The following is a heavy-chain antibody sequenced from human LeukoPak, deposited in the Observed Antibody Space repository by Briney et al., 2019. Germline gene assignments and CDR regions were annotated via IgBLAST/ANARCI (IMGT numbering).Heavy chain of an antibody. CDR1: GFSLSSSGMC. Sequence: SGPALVKPTQTLTLTCSFSGFSLSSSGMCVSWIRQPPGKALEWLARIDWDDNKYYSTSLKTRLTISKDTSKNQVVLTTTNMDPVDTATYYCARIPQGDAFDIWGQGTMVTVSS. V-gene: IGHV2-70*11. CDR2: IDWDDNK. CDR3: ARIPQGDAFDI. J-gene: IGHJ3*02.